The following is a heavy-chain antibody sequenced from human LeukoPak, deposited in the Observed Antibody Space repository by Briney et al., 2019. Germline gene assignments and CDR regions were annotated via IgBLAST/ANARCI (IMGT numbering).Heavy chain of an antibody. Sequence: PSQTLSLTCTVSGGSISSGGYYWSWIRQHLGKGLEWIGYIYYSGSTYYNPSLKSRVTISVDTSKNQFSLKLSSVTAADTAVYYCARATKATTHPLGYWGQGTLVTVSS. D-gene: IGHD1-14*01. CDR2: IYYSGST. J-gene: IGHJ4*02. CDR1: GGSISSGGYY. V-gene: IGHV4-31*03. CDR3: ARATKATTHPLGY.